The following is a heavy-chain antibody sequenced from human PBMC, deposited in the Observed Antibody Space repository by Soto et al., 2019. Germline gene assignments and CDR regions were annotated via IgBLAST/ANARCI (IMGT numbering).Heavy chain of an antibody. Sequence: SETLSLTCTVSGGSVGSGSYYWSWIRQPPGKGLEWIGYIYYSGSTNYNPSLKSRVTISVDTSKNQFSLKLSSVTAADTAVYYCARGGCSGGSCPPQRYYGMDVWGQGTTVTVSS. D-gene: IGHD2-15*01. CDR1: GGSVGSGSYY. CDR2: IYYSGST. J-gene: IGHJ6*02. V-gene: IGHV4-61*01. CDR3: ARGGCSGGSCPPQRYYGMDV.